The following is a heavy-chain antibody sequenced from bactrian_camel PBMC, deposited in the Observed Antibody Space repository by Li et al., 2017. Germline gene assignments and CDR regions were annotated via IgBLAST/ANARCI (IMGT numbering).Heavy chain of an antibody. V-gene: IGHV3-2*01. Sequence: QVQLVESGGGLVQPGGSLRLSCVGSGFSFSDYYMSWVRQAPGQHLQWLASIYADGSQTDYHWSVKGRFTISKDSGNNTLHLQMDNLKPEDSAIYYCAARPYCVVPIGLSSQKYTAWGQGTQVTVS. D-gene: IGHD1*01. CDR2: IYADGSQT. CDR3: AARPYCVVPIGLSSQKYTA. J-gene: IGHJ6*01. CDR1: GFSFSDYY.